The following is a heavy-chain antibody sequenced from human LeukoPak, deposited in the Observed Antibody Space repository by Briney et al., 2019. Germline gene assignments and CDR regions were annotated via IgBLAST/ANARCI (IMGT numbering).Heavy chain of an antibody. CDR1: GFTLSSYA. J-gene: IGHJ3*02. D-gene: IGHD1-26*01. Sequence: GGSLSLSCAASGFTLSSYAMSWVRPAPGRGLGWVSATSGSGGSTYYADSVKGRFTISRDNSKNALYLQMNSRRAEDTAVYYCAKEKVGARVRDAFDIWGQGTMVTVSS. CDR2: TSGSGGST. V-gene: IGHV3-23*01. CDR3: AKEKVGARVRDAFDI.